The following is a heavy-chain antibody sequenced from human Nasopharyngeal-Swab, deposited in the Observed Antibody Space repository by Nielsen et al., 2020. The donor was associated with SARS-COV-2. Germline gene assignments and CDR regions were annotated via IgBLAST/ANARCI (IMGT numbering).Heavy chain of an antibody. Sequence: SETLSLTCTVSGGSISSGDYYWSWIRQPPGKGLEWIGYIYYSGSTYYNPSLKSRVTISVDTSKNQFSLKLSSVTAADTAVYYCARCGYSYPTGPPLPLDYWGQGTLVTVSS. V-gene: IGHV4-30-4*01. CDR3: ARCGYSYPTGPPLPLDY. CDR1: GGSISSGDYY. J-gene: IGHJ4*02. D-gene: IGHD5-18*01. CDR2: IYYSGST.